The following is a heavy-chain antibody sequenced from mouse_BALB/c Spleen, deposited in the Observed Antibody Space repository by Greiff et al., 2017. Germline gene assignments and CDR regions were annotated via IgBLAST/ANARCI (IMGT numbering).Heavy chain of an antibody. J-gene: IGHJ2*01. V-gene: IGHV14-3*02. CDR3: ARSPYYYGSSFDD. D-gene: IGHD1-1*01. Sequence: EVQLQQSGAELVKPGASVKLSCTASGFNIKDTYMHWVKQRPEQGLEWIGRIDPANGNTKYDPKFQGKATITADTSSNTAYLQLSSLTSEDTAVYYCARSPYYYGSSFDDWGQGTTLTVSS. CDR1: GFNIKDTY. CDR2: IDPANGNT.